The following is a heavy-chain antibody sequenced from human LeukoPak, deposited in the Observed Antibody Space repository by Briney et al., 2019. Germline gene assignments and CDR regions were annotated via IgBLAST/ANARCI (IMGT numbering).Heavy chain of an antibody. CDR3: AKGGRGTYCSSTSCYSALGFDY. D-gene: IGHD2-2*02. V-gene: IGHV3-30*18. Sequence: GGSLRLSCAASGFTFSSNGMHWVRQAPGKGLGWVAVISYDGSNKYYADSVKGRFTISRDNSKNTLYLQMNSLRAEDTAVHYCAKGGRGTYCSSTSCYSALGFDYWGQGTLVTVSS. J-gene: IGHJ4*02. CDR1: GFTFSSNG. CDR2: ISYDGSNK.